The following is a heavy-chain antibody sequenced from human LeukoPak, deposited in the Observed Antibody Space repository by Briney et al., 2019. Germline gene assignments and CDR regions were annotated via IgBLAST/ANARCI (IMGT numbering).Heavy chain of an antibody. J-gene: IGHJ6*03. CDR1: GFSFSSYS. CDR3: ARGQKSVGRVLAGTTTYNYYYYMDV. V-gene: IGHV3-48*01. CDR2: ITSSSSKTI. D-gene: IGHD6-19*01. Sequence: GGSLRLSCAASGFSFSSYSMNWVRHAPGKGLEWVSYITSSSSKTIYYADSVKGRFTISGDNAKNSLSLQMNSLRAEDTAVYYCARGQKSVGRVLAGTTTYNYYYYMDVWGKGTTVTVSS.